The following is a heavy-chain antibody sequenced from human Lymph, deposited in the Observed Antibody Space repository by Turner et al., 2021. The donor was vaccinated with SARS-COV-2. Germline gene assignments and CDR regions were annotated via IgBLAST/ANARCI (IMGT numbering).Heavy chain of an antibody. CDR2: ISGSGGRT. D-gene: IGHD3-16*01. CDR3: ANLYPTVSWEFPYGMDV. Sequence: EVQLLVSGGGLVQPGGSLHPSSSVFAFLFNSYAMSWVRQAPGKGLGWVSTISGSGGRTYYADSGKGRFIISRDNAKNTLYLQMNSLRAEDTAVYYCANLYPTVSWEFPYGMDVWGQGTTVTVSS. V-gene: IGHV3-23*01. CDR1: AFLFNSYA. J-gene: IGHJ6*02.